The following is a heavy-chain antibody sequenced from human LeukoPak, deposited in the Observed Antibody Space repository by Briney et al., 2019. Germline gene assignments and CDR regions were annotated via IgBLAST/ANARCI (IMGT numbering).Heavy chain of an antibody. V-gene: IGHV4-59*01. CDR3: ARSYSSSGYYYYGMDL. CDR1: GGSISTYY. Sequence: SETLSLTCTVSGGSISTYYWSWIRQPPGKGLEWSGYIYYSGNTIYHSSLKSRVTISVDKSKNQFSLKLSSVTAADTAVYYCARSYSSSGYYYYGMDLWGQGTTVTVSS. CDR2: IYYSGNT. J-gene: IGHJ6*02. D-gene: IGHD6-6*01.